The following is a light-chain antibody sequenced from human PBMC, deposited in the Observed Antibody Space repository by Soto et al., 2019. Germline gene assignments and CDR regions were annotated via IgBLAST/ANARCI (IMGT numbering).Light chain of an antibody. V-gene: IGKV3-15*01. CDR3: QQYNNWPLT. CDR1: QHVNTN. Sequence: EVVMTQSPATLSVSPGDRATLSCRASQHVNTNLAWSQQQPGQAPRLLIFGASTWATGIPARFSGSGSGTEFTLTISSLQHEDFAVYYCQQYNNWPLTFGGGTKVEIK. J-gene: IGKJ4*01. CDR2: GAS.